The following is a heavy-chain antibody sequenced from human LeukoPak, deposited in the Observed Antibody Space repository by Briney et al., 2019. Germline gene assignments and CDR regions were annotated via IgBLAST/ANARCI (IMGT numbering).Heavy chain of an antibody. CDR1: GFTFSSYG. Sequence: PGRSLRLSCAASGFTFSSYGMHWVRQAPGKGLEWVAFIRYDGSNKYYADSVKGRFTISRDNSKNTLYLQMNSLRAEDTAVYYCAKEGQQLAVDAFDIWGQGTMVTVSS. CDR3: AKEGQQLAVDAFDI. D-gene: IGHD6-13*01. J-gene: IGHJ3*02. CDR2: IRYDGSNK. V-gene: IGHV3-30*02.